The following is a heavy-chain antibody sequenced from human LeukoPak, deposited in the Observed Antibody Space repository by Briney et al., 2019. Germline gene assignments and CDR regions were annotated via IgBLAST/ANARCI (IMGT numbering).Heavy chain of an antibody. Sequence: PGGSLRLSCAASGFTFSNYGVHWVRQPPGQGLEWLTAIQYDGSKTYYAESVRGRITISRDDSKNTLYLQMNSLRAEDTAVYYCARDSCSSPSCFDYWGQGTLVTVSS. CDR3: ARDSCSSPSCFDY. V-gene: IGHV3-33*01. D-gene: IGHD2-2*01. J-gene: IGHJ4*02. CDR1: GFTFSNYG. CDR2: IQYDGSKT.